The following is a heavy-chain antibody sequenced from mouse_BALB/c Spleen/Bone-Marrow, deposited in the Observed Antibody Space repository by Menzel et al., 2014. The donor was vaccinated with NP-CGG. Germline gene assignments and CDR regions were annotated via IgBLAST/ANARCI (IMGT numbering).Heavy chain of an antibody. J-gene: IGHJ2*01. CDR2: IHPNSGNT. CDR3: ARGRDYFDY. V-gene: IGHV1S130*01. Sequence: QVQLQQSGSVLVRPGASVKLSCKASGYTFTSSWMHWAMQRPGQGLEWIGEIHPNSGNTNYNEKFKGKATLTVDTSSSTAYVDLSSLTSEDSAVYYCARGRDYFDYWGQGTTLTVSS. CDR1: GYTFTSSW.